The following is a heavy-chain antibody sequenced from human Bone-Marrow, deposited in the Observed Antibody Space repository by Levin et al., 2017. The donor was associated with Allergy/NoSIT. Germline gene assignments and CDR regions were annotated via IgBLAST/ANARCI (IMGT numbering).Heavy chain of an antibody. J-gene: IGHJ5*02. CDR1: GFSLSNARMG. Sequence: KMSGPTLVKPTETLTLTCTVSGFSLSNARMGVSWIRQPPGKALEWLAHIFSNDEKSYSTSLKSRLTISKDTSKSQVVLTMTNMDPVDTATYYCARTIFVQTAAGTGGFDPWGQGTLVTVSS. D-gene: IGHD6-13*01. V-gene: IGHV2-26*01. CDR3: ARTIFVQTAAGTGGFDP. CDR2: IFSNDEK.